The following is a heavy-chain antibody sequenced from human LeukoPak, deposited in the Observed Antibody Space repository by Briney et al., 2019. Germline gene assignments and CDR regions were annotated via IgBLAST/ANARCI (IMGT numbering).Heavy chain of an antibody. D-gene: IGHD3-10*01. CDR3: AKFGAAQDY. CDR2: ISYDGSNK. Sequence: GGSQRLSCAASGFTFSRYGMHWVRQAPGKGLEWVAVISYDGSNKYYADSVKGRFTISRDNSKNTLYLQMNSPRAEDTAVYYCAKFGAAQDYWGQGTLVTVSS. V-gene: IGHV3-30*18. CDR1: GFTFSRYG. J-gene: IGHJ4*02.